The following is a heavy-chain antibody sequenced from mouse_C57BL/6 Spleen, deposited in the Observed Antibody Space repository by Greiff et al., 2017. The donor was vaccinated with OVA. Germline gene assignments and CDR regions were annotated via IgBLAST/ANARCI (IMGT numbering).Heavy chain of an antibody. Sequence: VQLQQPGAELVMPEASVKLSCKASGYTFTSYWMHWVKQRPGQGLEWIGEIDPSDSYTNYNQKFKGKSTLTVDKSSSTAYMQLSSLTSEDSAVYYCARRIYDGYLFFDYWGQGTTLTVSS. CDR2: IDPSDSYT. CDR3: ARRIYDGYLFFDY. CDR1: GYTFTSYW. D-gene: IGHD2-3*01. J-gene: IGHJ2*01. V-gene: IGHV1-69*01.